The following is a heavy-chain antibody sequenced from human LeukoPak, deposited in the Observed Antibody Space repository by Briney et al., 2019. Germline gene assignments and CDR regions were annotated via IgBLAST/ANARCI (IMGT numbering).Heavy chain of an antibody. CDR3: TTESIFGVVLDAFDI. Sequence: GGSLRLSCAASGFTFSSYTMNWVRQAPGKGLEWVGRIKSKTDGGTTDYAAPVKGRFTISRDDSKNTLYLQMNSLKTEDTAVYYCTTESIFGVVLDAFDIWGQGTMVTVSS. V-gene: IGHV3-15*01. D-gene: IGHD3-3*01. CDR2: IKSKTDGGTT. CDR1: GFTFSSYT. J-gene: IGHJ3*02.